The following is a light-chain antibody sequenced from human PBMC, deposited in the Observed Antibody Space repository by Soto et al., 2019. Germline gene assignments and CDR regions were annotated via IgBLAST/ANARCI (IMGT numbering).Light chain of an antibody. J-gene: IGKJ4*01. Sequence: EIAMTQSPVTLSASPGERVTLSCRASQSVNINLAWYQQRPGQAPRVLSYGASNRASGIPDRFSGSGSGTDFTLTISSLEPDDFALYDCQQYKDWPPLTFGGGTRVEIK. V-gene: IGKV3D-15*01. CDR3: QQYKDWPPLT. CDR2: GAS. CDR1: QSVNIN.